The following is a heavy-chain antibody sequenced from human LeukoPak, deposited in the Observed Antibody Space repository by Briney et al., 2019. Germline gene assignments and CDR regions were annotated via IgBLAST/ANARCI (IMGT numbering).Heavy chain of an antibody. V-gene: IGHV4-61*01. J-gene: IGHJ3*02. CDR2: IYYSGST. D-gene: IGHD3-16*01. CDR1: GGSVSSGSYY. Sequence: SETLSLTCTVSGGSVSSGSYYWSWIRQPPGKGLEWIGYIYYSGSTNYNPSLKSRVTISVDTSKNQFSLKLSSVTAADTAVYYCARDWGVGAFDIWGQGTVVTVSS. CDR3: ARDWGVGAFDI.